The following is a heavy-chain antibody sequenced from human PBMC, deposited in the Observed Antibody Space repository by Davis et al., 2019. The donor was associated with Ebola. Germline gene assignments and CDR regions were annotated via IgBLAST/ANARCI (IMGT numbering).Heavy chain of an antibody. CDR3: AREVAVAGMDV. V-gene: IGHV4-61*08. D-gene: IGHD6-19*01. CDR2: IYYSGST. Sequence: SETLSLTCTVSGGSISSGGYYWSWIRQHPGKGLEWIGYIYYSGSTYYNPSLKSRVTISVDTSKNQFSLKLSSVTAADTAVYYCAREVAVAGMDVWGQGTTVTVSS. CDR1: GGSISSGGYY. J-gene: IGHJ6*02.